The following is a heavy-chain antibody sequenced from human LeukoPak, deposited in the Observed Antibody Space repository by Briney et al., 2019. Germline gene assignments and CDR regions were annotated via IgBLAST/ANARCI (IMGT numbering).Heavy chain of an antibody. D-gene: IGHD2-15*01. Sequence: ASVKVSCKASGYTFTGYHLHWVRQAPGQGLEWMGGIIPIFGTANYAQKFQGRVTITADESRSTAYMELSSLRSEDTAVYYCARIMGEYCSGGSCIDYWGQGTLVTVSS. CDR1: GYTFTGYH. J-gene: IGHJ4*02. CDR3: ARIMGEYCSGGSCIDY. V-gene: IGHV1-69*13. CDR2: IIPIFGTA.